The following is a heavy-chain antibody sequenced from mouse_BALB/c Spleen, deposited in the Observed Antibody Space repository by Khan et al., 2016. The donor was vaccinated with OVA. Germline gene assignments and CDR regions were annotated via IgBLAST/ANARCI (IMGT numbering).Heavy chain of an antibody. CDR3: SRGGYGGFAY. Sequence: VRLQQSGPEVVKPGASVKIPCKASGYTFTDYNMDWVRQSHGKSLEWIGDINPNNGDTFYNQKFKGKATLTVDRSSSTAYMELRSLTSEDTAVYFGSRGGYGGFAYWGQGTLVTVS. CDR2: INPNNGDT. CDR1: GYTFTDYN. J-gene: IGHJ3*01. D-gene: IGHD2-14*01. V-gene: IGHV1-18*01.